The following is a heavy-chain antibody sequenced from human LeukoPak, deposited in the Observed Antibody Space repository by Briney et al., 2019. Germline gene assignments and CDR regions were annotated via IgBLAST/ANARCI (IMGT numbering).Heavy chain of an antibody. CDR1: GGSIISYY. Sequence: EPLSLTCPVPGGSIISYYWSWIRQPPGKGLEWIGYIYTSGSTNYNPSLKSRVTISVDASKNQFSLKLSSVTAADTAVYYCAAGGYDFWSGYQPYFDYWGQGTLVTVSS. J-gene: IGHJ4*02. D-gene: IGHD3-3*01. CDR2: IYTSGST. CDR3: AAGGYDFWSGYQPYFDY. V-gene: IGHV4-4*09.